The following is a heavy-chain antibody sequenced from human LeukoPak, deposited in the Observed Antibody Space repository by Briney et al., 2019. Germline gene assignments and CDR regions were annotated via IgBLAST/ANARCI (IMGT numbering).Heavy chain of an antibody. D-gene: IGHD6-19*01. Sequence: PGRSLRLSCAASGFTFDEFAMHWVRQVPGKGLEWVSGIRWNSGSIGYADSVKGRFTISGDNAKNSLYLQMKSLRAEDTALYYCAKDLSVAGTEGFDYWGQGTLVTVSS. CDR2: IRWNSGSI. V-gene: IGHV3-9*01. CDR1: GFTFDEFA. J-gene: IGHJ4*02. CDR3: AKDLSVAGTEGFDY.